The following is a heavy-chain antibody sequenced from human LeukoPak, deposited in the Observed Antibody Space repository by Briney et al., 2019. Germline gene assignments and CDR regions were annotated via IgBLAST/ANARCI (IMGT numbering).Heavy chain of an antibody. Sequence: PSETLSLTCTVSGGSISSSTYYWGWVRQPPGKGLEWIESVSYSGTTYYNASLRSRVTISIDTSRNQFSLKVTSVTAADTAVYYCARETPAFRNNCFDPWGQGTLVTVSS. V-gene: IGHV4-39*02. CDR1: GGSISSSTYY. J-gene: IGHJ5*02. CDR2: VSYSGTT. D-gene: IGHD2-2*01. CDR3: ARETPAFRNNCFDP.